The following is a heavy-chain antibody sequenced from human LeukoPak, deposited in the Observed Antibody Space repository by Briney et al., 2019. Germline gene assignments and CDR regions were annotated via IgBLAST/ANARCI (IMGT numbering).Heavy chain of an antibody. CDR2: ISSSSSYI. CDR1: GFTFSSYE. Sequence: GGSLRLSCAASGFTFSSYEMNWVRQAPGKGLEWVSSISSSSSYIYYADSVKGRFTISRDNAKNSLYLQMNSLRAEDTAVYYCARATVTTAFDYWGQGTLVTVSS. D-gene: IGHD4-17*01. J-gene: IGHJ4*02. V-gene: IGHV3-21*01. CDR3: ARATVTTAFDY.